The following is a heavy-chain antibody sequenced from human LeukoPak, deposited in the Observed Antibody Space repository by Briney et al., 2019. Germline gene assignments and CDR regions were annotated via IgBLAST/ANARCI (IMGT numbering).Heavy chain of an antibody. J-gene: IGHJ4*02. V-gene: IGHV3-53*01. CDR2: IYSGGST. CDR3: ARDLAR. Sequence: PGGSLRLSCAASGFTVSSNYMTWVRQAPGKGLEWVSAIYSGGSTYYADSVKGRFTISKDNPKNTLYLQMNSLRAEDTAVDYCARDLARWGQGTLVTVS. CDR1: GFTVSSNY.